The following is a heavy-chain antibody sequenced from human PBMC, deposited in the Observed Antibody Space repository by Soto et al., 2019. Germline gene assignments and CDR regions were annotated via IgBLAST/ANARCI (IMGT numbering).Heavy chain of an antibody. CDR2: ISSSSSYI. CDR3: ARGLGRDLSHYYYGMDV. D-gene: IGHD3-3*01. J-gene: IGHJ6*02. V-gene: IGHV3-21*01. Sequence: GGSLRLSCAASGFTFSSYSMNWVRQAPGKGLEWVSSISSSSSYIYYADSVKGRFTISRDNAKNSLYLQMNSLRAEDTAVYYCARGLGRDLSHYYYGMDVWGQGTTVTVSS. CDR1: GFTFSSYS.